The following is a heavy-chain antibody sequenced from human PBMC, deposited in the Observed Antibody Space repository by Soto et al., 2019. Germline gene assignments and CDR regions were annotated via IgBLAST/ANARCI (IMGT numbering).Heavy chain of an antibody. D-gene: IGHD3-9*01. V-gene: IGHV3-23*01. CDR1: GFTFSSYA. CDR3: AKSTYDILTGYYDGSSDY. J-gene: IGHJ4*02. CDR2: ISGSGGST. Sequence: GGSLRLSCAASGFTFSSYAMSWVRLAPGKGLEWVSAISGSGGSTYYADSVKGRFTISRDNSKNTLYLQMNSLRAEDTAVYYCAKSTYDILTGYYDGSSDYWGQGTLVTVSS.